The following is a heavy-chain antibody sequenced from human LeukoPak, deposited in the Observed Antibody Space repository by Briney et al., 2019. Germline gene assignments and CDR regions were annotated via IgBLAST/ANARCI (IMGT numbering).Heavy chain of an antibody. D-gene: IGHD4-17*01. Sequence: GESLKISCKGSGYSFTSYWISWVRQMPGKGLEWMGRIDPSDSYTNYSPSFQGHVTISADKSISTAYLQWSSLKASDTAMYYCARHYGDYVLHLDYWGQGTLVTVSS. CDR3: ARHYGDYVLHLDY. CDR2: IDPSDSYT. J-gene: IGHJ4*02. CDR1: GYSFTSYW. V-gene: IGHV5-10-1*01.